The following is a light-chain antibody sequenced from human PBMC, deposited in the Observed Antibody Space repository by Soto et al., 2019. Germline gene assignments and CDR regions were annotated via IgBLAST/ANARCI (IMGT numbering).Light chain of an antibody. CDR1: QTISNY. J-gene: IGKJ1*01. CDR2: RSS. CDR3: QQYYIYAT. V-gene: IGKV1-5*03. Sequence: DIQMTQSPSTLSASVGDRVTITCRASQTISNYLTWYQQRPGKAPKLLIYRSSILQNGVPSRFSGSGSGTEFTLTISSLQPDDFATYYCQQYYIYATFGQGTREEI.